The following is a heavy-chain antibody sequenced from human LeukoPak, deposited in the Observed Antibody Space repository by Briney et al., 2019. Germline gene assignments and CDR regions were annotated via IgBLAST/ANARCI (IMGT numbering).Heavy chain of an antibody. Sequence: SETLSLTCTVSGGSISSYYWSWIRQPPGKGLEWIGYIYYSGSTNYNPSLKSRVTISVDTSKNQFSLELSSATAADTAVYYCARAYSSSANWFDPWGQGTLVTVSS. D-gene: IGHD6-6*01. V-gene: IGHV4-59*01. CDR1: GGSISSYY. CDR3: ARAYSSSANWFDP. J-gene: IGHJ5*02. CDR2: IYYSGST.